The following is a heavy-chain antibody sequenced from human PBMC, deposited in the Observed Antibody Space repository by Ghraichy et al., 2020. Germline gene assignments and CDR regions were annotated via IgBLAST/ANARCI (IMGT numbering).Heavy chain of an antibody. CDR1: GGSLNNYN. CDR3: ARGGSTWYIDL. J-gene: IGHJ4*02. V-gene: IGHV4-34*01. CDR2: INHSGDT. D-gene: IGHD6-13*01. Sequence: GSLSLTCGVSGGSLNNYNWSWIRQPPGKGLEWIGEINHSGDTNYNPSLKSRLTILLDKPKKQFSLKLTSVTAADTAIYYCARGGSTWYIDLWGQGTLVIVS.